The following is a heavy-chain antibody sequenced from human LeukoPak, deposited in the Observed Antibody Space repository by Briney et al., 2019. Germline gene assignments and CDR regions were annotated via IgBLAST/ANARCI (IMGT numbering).Heavy chain of an antibody. V-gene: IGHV3-30*18. D-gene: IGHD6-19*01. J-gene: IGHJ4*02. CDR1: GFTFSSYG. CDR2: ISYDGSNK. Sequence: GGSLRLSCAASGFTFSSYGMHWVRQAPGKGLEWVAVISYDGSNKYYADSVKGRFTISRDNSKNTLYLQMNSLRAEDTAVYYCAKDRAVAGGYFDYWGQGTLATVSS. CDR3: AKDRAVAGGYFDY.